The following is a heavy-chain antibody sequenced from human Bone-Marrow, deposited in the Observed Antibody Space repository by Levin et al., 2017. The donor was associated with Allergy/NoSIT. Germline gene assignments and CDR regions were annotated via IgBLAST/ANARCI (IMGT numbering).Heavy chain of an antibody. CDR3: AKDVAVGYSKYYFDS. J-gene: IGHJ4*02. V-gene: IGHV3-23*01. CDR2: ISASGGST. CDR1: GFMFSTFA. D-gene: IGHD3-22*01. Sequence: PGESLKISCAASGFMFSTFAMSWVRQAPGKGLEWVAGISASGGSTFYADSVKGRFTISRDNSKTTLYLQMNSLRAEDAAVYYCAKDVAVGYSKYYFDSWGQGGLVAVSS.